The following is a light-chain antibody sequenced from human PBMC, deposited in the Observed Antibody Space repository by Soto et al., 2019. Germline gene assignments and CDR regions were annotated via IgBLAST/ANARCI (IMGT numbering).Light chain of an antibody. CDR1: SSDVGGYNF. J-gene: IGLJ1*01. CDR2: DVT. Sequence: QSVLTQPASVSGSPGQSITISCTGTSSDVGGYNFVSWYQQHPDKAPKLMIYDVTNRPSGVSNRFSRSKSGNTASLTISGLQAEDEADYYCSSYTSISTYVFGTGTKLTVL. V-gene: IGLV2-14*01. CDR3: SSYTSISTYV.